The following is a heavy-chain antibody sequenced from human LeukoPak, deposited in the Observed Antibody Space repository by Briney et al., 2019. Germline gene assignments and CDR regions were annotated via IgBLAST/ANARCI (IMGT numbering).Heavy chain of an antibody. J-gene: IGHJ1*01. CDR3: AKDSSSGYYYVEYFQH. CDR2: ISYDGSNK. Sequence: PGGSLRLSCAASGFTFSSYAMHWVRQAPGKGLEWVAVISYDGSNKYYADSVKGRFTISRDNSKNTLYLQMNSLRAEDTAVYYCAKDSSSGYYYVEYFQHWGQGTLVTVSS. D-gene: IGHD3-22*01. V-gene: IGHV3-30-3*01. CDR1: GFTFSSYA.